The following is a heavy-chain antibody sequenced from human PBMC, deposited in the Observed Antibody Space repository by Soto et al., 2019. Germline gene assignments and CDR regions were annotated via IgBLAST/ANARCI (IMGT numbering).Heavy chain of an antibody. J-gene: IGHJ5*02. CDR3: AKPSSSLEWPPFDP. V-gene: IGHV3-30*18. CDR1: GFTFSSYG. Sequence: PGGSLRLSCAASGFTFSSYGMHWVRQAPGKGLEWVAVISYDGSNKNYADSVKGRFSISRDNSKKTAHLQMNFLRPEDSAIYYCAKPSSSLEWPPFDPWGQGTLVTVSS. CDR2: ISYDGSNK. D-gene: IGHD3-3*01.